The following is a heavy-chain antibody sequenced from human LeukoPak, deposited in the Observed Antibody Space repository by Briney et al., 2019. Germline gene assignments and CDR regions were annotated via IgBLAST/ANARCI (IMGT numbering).Heavy chain of an antibody. CDR1: GGSISSYY. CDR3: ARGARELYAPVYYYYMDV. CDR2: IYTSGST. V-gene: IGHV4-4*07. J-gene: IGHJ6*03. Sequence: SETLSLTCTVSGGSISSYYWSWIRQPAGKGLEWIGRIYTSGSTNYNPSLKSRVTMSVDTSKNQFSLRLSSVTAADTAVYYCARGARELYAPVYYYYMDVWGKGTTVTVSS. D-gene: IGHD1-7*01.